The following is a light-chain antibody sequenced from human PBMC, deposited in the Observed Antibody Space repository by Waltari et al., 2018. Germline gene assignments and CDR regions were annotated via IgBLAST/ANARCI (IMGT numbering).Light chain of an antibody. J-gene: IGKJ5*01. Sequence: DIQLTQSPSFLSASVGDRVTITCRASQGTNNYLAWYQQKPGKAPNLLIYGTSTLQSWVPSRFSRSQSGTEFTLTINCLQPEDFATYYCQQFKSFLFTFGQGTRLDIK. CDR3: QQFKSFLFT. CDR1: QGTNNY. V-gene: IGKV1-9*01. CDR2: GTS.